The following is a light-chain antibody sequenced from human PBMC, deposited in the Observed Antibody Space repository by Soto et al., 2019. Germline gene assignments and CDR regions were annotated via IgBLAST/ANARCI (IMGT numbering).Light chain of an antibody. V-gene: IGLV2-11*01. J-gene: IGLJ2*01. CDR3: CSYACSYPAV. Sequence: QPLLTQPRSVSGSPGRSVNISCTRTSSDDSGNKYVSWYPQHPGTAPQLTIYDVSKRRACVADRFSGFKFGNTACFPISGLQAEDEADYYCCSYACSYPAVFGGGTK. CDR2: DVS. CDR1: SSDDSGNKY.